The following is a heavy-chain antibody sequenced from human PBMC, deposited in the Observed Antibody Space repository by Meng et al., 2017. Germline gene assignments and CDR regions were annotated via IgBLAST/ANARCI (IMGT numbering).Heavy chain of an antibody. V-gene: IGHV2-5*02. CDR3: AHRQDSSYDY. CDR2: IYWDDDK. D-gene: IGHD2-2*01. Sequence: ITLKEHGPTPVKPTQPLPLTCTFFGFSLRTSGVGVGWIRQPPGKALEWLALIYWDDDKRYSPSLKSRLTITKDTSKNQVVLTMTNMDPVDTATYYCAHRQDSSYDYWGQGTLVTVSS. J-gene: IGHJ4*02. CDR1: GFSLRTSGVG.